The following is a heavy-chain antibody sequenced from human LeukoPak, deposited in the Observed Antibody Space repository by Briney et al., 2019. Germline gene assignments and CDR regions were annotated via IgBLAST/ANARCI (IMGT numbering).Heavy chain of an antibody. Sequence: ASVRVSCKASGYTFTSYDINRVRQAPRQGLEWMGWMNPNSGNTGYAQTFQGRVTMTRKTSLSTPYMELSSLRSEDTAVYYCARGNRVSSNWYRPLSPTMYHFDYWGQGTLVTVSS. CDR1: GYTFTSYD. V-gene: IGHV1-8*01. CDR3: ARGNRVSSNWYRPLSPTMYHFDY. J-gene: IGHJ4*02. CDR2: MNPNSGNT. D-gene: IGHD6-13*01.